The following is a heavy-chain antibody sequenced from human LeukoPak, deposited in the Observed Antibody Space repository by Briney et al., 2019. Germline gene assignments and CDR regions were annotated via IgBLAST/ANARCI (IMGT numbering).Heavy chain of an antibody. CDR1: GFTFSSYW. CDR3: ARDHRGGVGYYYYYYMDV. CDR2: INSGGSST. Sequence: GGSLRLSCAASGFTFSSYWMHWVRQAPGKGLVWVSRINSGGSSTSYADSVKGRFTISRDNAKNTLYLQMNSLRAEDTAVYYCARDHRGGVGYYYYYYMDVWGKGTTVTISS. V-gene: IGHV3-74*01. D-gene: IGHD3-16*01. J-gene: IGHJ6*03.